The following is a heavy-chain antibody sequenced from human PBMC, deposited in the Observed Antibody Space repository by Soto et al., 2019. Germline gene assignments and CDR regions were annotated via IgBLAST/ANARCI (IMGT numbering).Heavy chain of an antibody. J-gene: IGHJ4*02. V-gene: IGHV3-74*01. Sequence: DVQLVESGGALVQPGGSLRLSCAGSGFRFSAYWIHWVRQVPGKGLFWVSRIDNDGSTTYAEAVKGRFTISRDNAKNTVYLQMNSLRAADTAVYYCARDSARTFDYWGQGTLVSVSS. CDR2: IDNDGST. D-gene: IGHD3-10*01. CDR3: ARDSARTFDY. CDR1: GFRFSAYW.